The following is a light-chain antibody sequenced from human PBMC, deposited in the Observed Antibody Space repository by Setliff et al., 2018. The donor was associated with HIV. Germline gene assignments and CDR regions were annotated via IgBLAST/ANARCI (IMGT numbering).Light chain of an antibody. CDR1: SSDVGGYNS. J-gene: IGLJ1*01. CDR2: EVS. V-gene: IGLV2-14*01. Sequence: QSVLTQPASVSGSPGQSITISCTGTSSDVGGYNSVSWYQQHPGKAPKLMIYEVSNRPSGVSNRFSGSKSGNTASLTISGLQAEDEADYYCSSYTSSNTLVFGTGTRSPS. CDR3: SSYTSSNTLV.